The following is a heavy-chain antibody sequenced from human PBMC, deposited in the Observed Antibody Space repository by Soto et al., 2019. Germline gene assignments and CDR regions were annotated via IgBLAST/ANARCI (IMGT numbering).Heavy chain of an antibody. V-gene: IGHV3-72*01. D-gene: IGHD3-10*01. J-gene: IGHJ4*02. Sequence: EVQLVESGGGLVRPGGSLRLSCAASGFTFSDHYIDWVRQAPGKGLEWVGRSRNQAQNYIIEYAASVQGRFTISRDDSKNSLFLQMNSLKSEDTAVYYCARGTRGACDYWGQGTLVTVSS. CDR2: SRNQAQNYII. CDR3: ARGTRGACDY. CDR1: GFTFSDHY.